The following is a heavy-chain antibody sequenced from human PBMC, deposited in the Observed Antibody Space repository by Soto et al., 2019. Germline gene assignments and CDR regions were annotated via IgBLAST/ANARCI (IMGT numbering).Heavy chain of an antibody. D-gene: IGHD3-10*01. V-gene: IGHV3-74*01. Sequence: EVQLVESGGGVVQPGGSLRLSCAASGFIFSHYWMYWVRQAPGKGLVWVARINSDGSGTDYADSVKGRFTMSRDNAKKTVFLQMNSLRVEDNGVYYCVRDAIPTARGVFWFDHRGQGALVTVSS. J-gene: IGHJ5*02. CDR3: VRDAIPTARGVFWFDH. CDR2: INSDGSGT. CDR1: GFIFSHYW.